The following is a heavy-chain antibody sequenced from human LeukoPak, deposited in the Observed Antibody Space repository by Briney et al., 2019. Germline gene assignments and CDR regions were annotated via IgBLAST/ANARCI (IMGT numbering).Heavy chain of an antibody. V-gene: IGHV4-61*09. CDR3: ARGIGTSYESSRDAFDI. J-gene: IGHJ3*02. CDR1: AGSINSDDYY. CDR2: IYSPGTN. D-gene: IGHD3-22*01. Sequence: SETLSLTCTVSAGSINSDDYYWSWIRQPAGKGLEWIGHIYSPGTNYNYNPSLKSRVTISIDTSKNQFSLKLTSVTAGDTAVYYCARGIGTSYESSRDAFDIWGQGTMVTVSS.